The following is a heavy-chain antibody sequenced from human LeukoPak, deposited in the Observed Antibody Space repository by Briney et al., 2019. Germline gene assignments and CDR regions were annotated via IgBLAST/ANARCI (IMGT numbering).Heavy chain of an antibody. CDR1: GGTFSSYA. CDR3: ARCRSGYYYDAFDI. J-gene: IGHJ3*02. V-gene: IGHV1-69*13. Sequence: GASVKVSCKASGGTFSSYAISWVRQAPGQGLEWMGGIIPIFGTANYAQKFQGRVTITADESTSTAYMELSSLRSEDTAVNYCARCRSGYYYDAFDIWGQGTMVTVSS. D-gene: IGHD3-22*01. CDR2: IIPIFGTA.